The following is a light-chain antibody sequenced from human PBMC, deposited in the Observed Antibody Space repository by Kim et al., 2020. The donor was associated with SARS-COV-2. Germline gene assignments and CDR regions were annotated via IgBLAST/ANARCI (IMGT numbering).Light chain of an antibody. Sequence: QSALTQPASVSGSPGQSITISCTGTSSDVGSYNLVSWYQQHPGKAPKLMIYEVSKRPSGVSNRFSGSKSGNTASLTISGLQAEDEADYYCCSYAGRDFGTGTKVTVL. CDR2: EVS. J-gene: IGLJ1*01. CDR3: CSYAGRD. CDR1: SSDVGSYNL. V-gene: IGLV2-23*02.